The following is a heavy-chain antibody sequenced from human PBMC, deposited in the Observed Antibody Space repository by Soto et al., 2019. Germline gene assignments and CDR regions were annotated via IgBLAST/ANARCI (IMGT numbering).Heavy chain of an antibody. V-gene: IGHV1-3*01. CDR1: GYTFTSYA. D-gene: IGHD6-13*01. CDR2: INAGNGNT. Sequence: QVQLVQSGAEVKKPGASVKVSCKASGYTFTSYAIHWVRQAPGQRLEWMGWINAGNGNTKYSQKFQGRVTMTRNTSISTAYMELSSLRSEDTAVYYCARGRGMGFTEPWGQGTLVTVSS. J-gene: IGHJ5*02. CDR3: ARGRGMGFTEP.